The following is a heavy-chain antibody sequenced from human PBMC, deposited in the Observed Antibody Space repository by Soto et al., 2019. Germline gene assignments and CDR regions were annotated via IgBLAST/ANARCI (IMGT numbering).Heavy chain of an antibody. J-gene: IGHJ6*02. V-gene: IGHV3-30-3*01. D-gene: IGHD3-3*01. CDR3: ARGTTLAIFDYGMGV. CDR2: ISNDGSNY. Sequence: QVQLVESGGGVVQPGRSLRLSCAASGFTFTSYAMHWVRQAPGKGLEWVAVISNDGSNYYYADSVRGRFTISRDNTKNPLFLQMSSPRGEESGVYYCARGTTLAIFDYGMGVWGQGTTVTVSS. CDR1: GFTFTSYA.